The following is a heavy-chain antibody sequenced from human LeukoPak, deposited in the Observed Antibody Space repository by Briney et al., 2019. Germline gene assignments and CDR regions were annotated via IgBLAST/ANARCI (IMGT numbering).Heavy chain of an antibody. J-gene: IGHJ4*02. CDR1: GFTFSSYG. Sequence: GGSLRLSCAASGFTFSSYGMHWVRQAPGKGLEWVAFIRYDGSNKYYADSVKGRFTISRDNSKNTLYVQMNNLRAEDTAVYYCAKRSYYDSSGYYFDYWGQGTLVTVSS. CDR3: AKRSYYDSSGYYFDY. CDR2: IRYDGSNK. D-gene: IGHD3-22*01. V-gene: IGHV3-30*02.